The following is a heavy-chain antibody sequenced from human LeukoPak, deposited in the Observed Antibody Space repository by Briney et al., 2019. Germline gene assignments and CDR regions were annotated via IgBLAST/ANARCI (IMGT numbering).Heavy chain of an antibody. V-gene: IGHV3-30*04. J-gene: IGHJ4*02. Sequence: PGASLRLSCAASGFTFSSYAMHWVRQAPGKGLEWVAVISYDGSNKYYADSVKGRFTISRDNSKNTLYLQMNSLRAEDTAVYYCAREGRYFDYWGQGTLVTVSS. CDR2: ISYDGSNK. CDR3: AREGRYFDY. CDR1: GFTFSSYA.